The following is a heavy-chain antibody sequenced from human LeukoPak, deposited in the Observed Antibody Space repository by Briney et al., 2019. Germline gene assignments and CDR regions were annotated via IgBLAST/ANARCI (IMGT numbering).Heavy chain of an antibody. D-gene: IGHD6-19*01. Sequence: SETLSLTCTVSGGSISSYYWIWIRQPPGKGLEWIGYIYYSGSTNYNPSLKSRVTISVDTSKNQFSLRLSSVTAADTAVYYCARQGGYSSGYNWFDPWGQGTLVTVSS. J-gene: IGHJ5*02. V-gene: IGHV4-59*08. CDR2: IYYSGST. CDR1: GGSISSYY. CDR3: ARQGGYSSGYNWFDP.